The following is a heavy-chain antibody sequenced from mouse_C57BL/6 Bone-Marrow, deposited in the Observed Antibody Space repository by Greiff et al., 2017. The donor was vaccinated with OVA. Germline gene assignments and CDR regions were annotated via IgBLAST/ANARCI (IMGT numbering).Heavy chain of an antibody. CDR1: GFNIKDDY. J-gene: IGHJ3*01. V-gene: IGHV14-4*01. CDR2: LDPENGDT. CDR3: TSQGAWFAY. Sequence: VHVKQSGAELVRPGASVKLSCTASGFNIKDDYMHWVKQRPEQGLEWIGWLDPENGDTEYASKFQGKATITADTSSNTAYLQLSSLTSEDTAVYYCTSQGAWFAYWGQGTLVTVSA.